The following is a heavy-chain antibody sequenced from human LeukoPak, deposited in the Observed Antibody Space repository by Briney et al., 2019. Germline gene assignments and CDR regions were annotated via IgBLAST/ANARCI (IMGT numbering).Heavy chain of an antibody. J-gene: IGHJ1*01. CDR1: GGSISSYY. CDR3: ARAIYYYDSSGYSRRYFQH. D-gene: IGHD3-22*01. CDR2: IYYSGST. Sequence: SETLSLNCTVSGGSISSYYWSWIRQPPGKGLEWIGYIYYSGSTNYNPSLKSRVTISVDTSKNQFSLKLSSVTAADTAVYYCARAIYYYDSSGYSRRYFQHWGQGTLVTVSS. V-gene: IGHV4-59*01.